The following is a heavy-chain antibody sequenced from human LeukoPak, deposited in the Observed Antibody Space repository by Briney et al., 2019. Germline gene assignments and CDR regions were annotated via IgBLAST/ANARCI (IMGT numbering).Heavy chain of an antibody. CDR2: INAGNGNT. D-gene: IGHD1-1*01. Sequence: GASVKVSCKASGYTFTSYAMHWVRQAPGQRLEWMGWINAGNGNTKYSQKFQGRVTITRDTSASTAYMELSSLRSEDTAVYYCHVLFGTKHGGDFDWGQGTLVTVSS. V-gene: IGHV1-3*01. CDR3: HVLFGTKHGGDFD. CDR1: GYTFTSYA. J-gene: IGHJ4*02.